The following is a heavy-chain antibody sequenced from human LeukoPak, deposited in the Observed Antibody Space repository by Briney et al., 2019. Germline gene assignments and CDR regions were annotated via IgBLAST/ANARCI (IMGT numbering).Heavy chain of an antibody. D-gene: IGHD4-11*01. CDR3: ATGIRGSYSNTNDAFDI. CDR2: ISSNGGST. V-gene: IGHV3-64*01. J-gene: IGHJ3*02. Sequence: GRSLRLSCASSGFTFDDYAMHWVRQAPGKGLEYVSAISSNGGSTYYANSVKGRFTISRDNSKNTLCLQMGSLRAEDMAVYYCATGIRGSYSNTNDAFDIWGQGTMVTVSS. CDR1: GFTFDDYA.